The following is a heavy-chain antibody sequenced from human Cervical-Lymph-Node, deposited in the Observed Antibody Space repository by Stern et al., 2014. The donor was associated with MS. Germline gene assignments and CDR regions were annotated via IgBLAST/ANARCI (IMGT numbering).Heavy chain of an antibody. Sequence: QVQLVESGAEVKKPGASVKVSCKAFGYTFTSNKMHWVRQAPGQGLEWMGIINPGGGSTRYAQKLHCRVTMTRDTSTSTVYMELTSLRSEDTAVYSCARDNGGWSVDSWGQGTLVIVSS. V-gene: IGHV1-46*01. D-gene: IGHD6-19*01. J-gene: IGHJ4*02. CDR2: INPGGGST. CDR3: ARDNGGWSVDS. CDR1: GYTFTSNK.